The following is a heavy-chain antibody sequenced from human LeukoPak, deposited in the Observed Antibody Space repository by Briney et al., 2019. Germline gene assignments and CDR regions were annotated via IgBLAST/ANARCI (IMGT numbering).Heavy chain of an antibody. J-gene: IGHJ3*02. V-gene: IGHV3-23*01. CDR3: AKAGTAMVDYGDAFDI. Sequence: TGGSLRLSCAASGFTFSSYAMSWVRQAPGKGLEWVSAISGSGGSTYYADSVKGRFTISRDNSKNTLYLQMNSLRAEDTAVYYCAKAGTAMVDYGDAFDIWGQGAMVTVSS. CDR2: ISGSGGST. CDR1: GFTFSSYA. D-gene: IGHD5-18*01.